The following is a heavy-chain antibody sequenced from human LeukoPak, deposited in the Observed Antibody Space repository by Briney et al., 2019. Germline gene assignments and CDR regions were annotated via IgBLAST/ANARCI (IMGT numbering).Heavy chain of an antibody. CDR3: ARGGWLDDY. J-gene: IGHJ4*02. V-gene: IGHV5-10-1*01. CDR1: GYIFTSYC. Sequence: GESLRISCKRSGYIFTSYCISWGRQMPGKGLEWMGRINPTNSYSNYNPSFQGHVTFSVDKSIATAYLQWTTLKASDTAMYYCARGGWLDDYWGQGTLVTVSS. D-gene: IGHD6-19*01. CDR2: INPTNSYS.